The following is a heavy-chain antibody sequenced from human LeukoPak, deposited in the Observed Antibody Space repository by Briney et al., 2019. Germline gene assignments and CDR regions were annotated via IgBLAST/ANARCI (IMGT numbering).Heavy chain of an antibody. V-gene: IGHV1-18*01. D-gene: IGHD3-22*01. J-gene: IGHJ3*02. CDR2: ISAYNGNT. CDR3: ARADYYDSSGYYYVNAFDI. Sequence: ASLKVSCKASGYTFSSYGISWVRQAPGQGLEWMGWISAYNGNTNYAQKLQGRVTMTTDTSTSTAYMELRSLRSDDTAVYYCARADYYDSSGYYYVNAFDIWGQGTMVTVSS. CDR1: GYTFSSYG.